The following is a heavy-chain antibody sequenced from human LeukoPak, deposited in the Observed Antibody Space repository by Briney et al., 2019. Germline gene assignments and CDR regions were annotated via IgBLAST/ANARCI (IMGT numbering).Heavy chain of an antibody. CDR2: ISWNGGVI. Sequence: PGRSLRLSCAASGFKFGDYAMHWVRQAPGEGLEWVSGISWNGGVIDYADSVKGRFTISRDNAKNSLFLQMSSLRVEDTALYYCAKVRPPGSYYNLAIEYWGQGTLVTVST. J-gene: IGHJ4*02. CDR1: GFKFGDYA. V-gene: IGHV3-9*01. D-gene: IGHD3-10*01. CDR3: AKVRPPGSYYNLAIEY.